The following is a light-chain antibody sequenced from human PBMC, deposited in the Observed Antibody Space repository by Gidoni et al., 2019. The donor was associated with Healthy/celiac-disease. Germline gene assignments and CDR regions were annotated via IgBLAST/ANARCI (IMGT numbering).Light chain of an antibody. J-gene: IGKJ4*01. CDR1: QSVSIY. Sequence: EIVLTQSPATLSLSPGGRATLSCRASQSVSIYLAWYQQKPGQAPRLLIYDASNRATGIPARFSGRGSGTDFTLTISSLEPEDFAVYYCQHRSNWPPLTFXGXTKVEIK. CDR2: DAS. CDR3: QHRSNWPPLT. V-gene: IGKV3-11*01.